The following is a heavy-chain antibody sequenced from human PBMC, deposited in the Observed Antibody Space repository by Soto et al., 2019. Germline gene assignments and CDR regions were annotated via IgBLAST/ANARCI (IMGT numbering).Heavy chain of an antibody. J-gene: IGHJ4*02. Sequence: GGSLRLSRAASGFTFSSYVLPWVRQAPCKGLEWLAVISYDGSNKYYADSLKGRFTISRDNAKYTLYLQLNSLRPEDTAVYYCAKDNTHCSGGSCYGCDYWGQGTLVTVSS. D-gene: IGHD2-15*01. CDR1: GFTFSSYV. CDR3: AKDNTHCSGGSCYGCDY. CDR2: ISYDGSNK. V-gene: IGHV3-30*18.